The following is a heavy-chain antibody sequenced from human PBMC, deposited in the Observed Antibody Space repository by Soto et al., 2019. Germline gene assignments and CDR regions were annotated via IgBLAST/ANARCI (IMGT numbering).Heavy chain of an antibody. D-gene: IGHD2-2*01. CDR2: IYYSGST. J-gene: IGHJ6*03. CDR3: AREVVPAAMGYYYYYYMDV. V-gene: IGHV4-31*03. CDR1: GGSISSGGYY. Sequence: QVQLQESGPGLVKPSQTLSLTCTVSGGSISSGGYYWSWIRQHPGKGLEWIGYIYYSGSTYYNPSLKSRVTISVDTSKNQFSLKLSSVTAADTAVYYCAREVVPAAMGYYYYYYMDVWGKGTTVTVSS.